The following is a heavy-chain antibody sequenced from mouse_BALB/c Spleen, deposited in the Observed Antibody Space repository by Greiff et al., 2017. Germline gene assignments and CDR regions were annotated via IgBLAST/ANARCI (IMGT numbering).Heavy chain of an antibody. J-gene: IGHJ3*01. CDR1: GFTFSSYG. V-gene: IGHV5-6*01. D-gene: IGHD1-1*01. Sequence: EVHLVESGGDLVKPGGSLKLSCAASGFTFSSYGMSWVRQTPDKRLEWVATISSGGSYTYYPDSVKGRFTISRDNAKNTLYLQMSSLKSEDTAMYYCARHEITSSWFAYWGQGTLVTVSA. CDR3: ARHEITSSWFAY. CDR2: ISSGGSYT.